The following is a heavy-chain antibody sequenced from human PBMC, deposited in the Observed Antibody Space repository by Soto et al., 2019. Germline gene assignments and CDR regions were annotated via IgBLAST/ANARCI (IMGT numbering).Heavy chain of an antibody. CDR3: ARGSGWELLAFDY. D-gene: IGHD1-26*01. V-gene: IGHV3-33*01. Sequence: QVQLVESGGGVVQPGRSLRLSCAASGFTFSSYGMHWVRQAPGKGLEWVAVIWYDGSNKYYADSVKGRFTISRDNSKNTLYLQMNSLRAEDTAVYYCARGSGWELLAFDYWGQGTLVTVSS. CDR2: IWYDGSNK. J-gene: IGHJ4*02. CDR1: GFTFSSYG.